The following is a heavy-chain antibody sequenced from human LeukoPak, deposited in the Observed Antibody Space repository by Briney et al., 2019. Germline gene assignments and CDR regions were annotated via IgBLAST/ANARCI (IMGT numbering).Heavy chain of an antibody. D-gene: IGHD6-6*01. CDR1: GYTFTSYG. Sequence: ASVKVSCKASGYTFTSYGISWVRQAPGQGLEWMGWISAYNGNANYAQKLHARVTMTTDTSTSTAYIELRSLRSDDTAVYYCARVRSLTSSSSWFDPWGQGTLVTVSS. CDR2: ISAYNGNA. V-gene: IGHV1-18*01. CDR3: ARVRSLTSSSSWFDP. J-gene: IGHJ5*02.